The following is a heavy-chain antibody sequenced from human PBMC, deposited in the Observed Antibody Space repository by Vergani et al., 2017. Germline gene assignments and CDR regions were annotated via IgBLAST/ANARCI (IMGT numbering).Heavy chain of an antibody. D-gene: IGHD4-17*01. V-gene: IGHV4-34*01. J-gene: IGHJ4*02. CDR1: GGSFSGYY. CDR2: INHSGST. Sequence: QVQLQQWGAGLLKPSETLSLTCAVYGGSFSGYYWSWIRQPPGKGLEWIGEINHSGSTNYNPSLKSRVTISVDTSKNQFSLKLSSVTAADTAVSYCARGAPYGDYAANFDYWGQGTLVTVSS. CDR3: ARGAPYGDYAANFDY.